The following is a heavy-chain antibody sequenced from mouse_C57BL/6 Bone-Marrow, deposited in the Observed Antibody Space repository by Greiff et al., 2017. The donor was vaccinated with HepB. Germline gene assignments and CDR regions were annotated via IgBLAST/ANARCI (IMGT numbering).Heavy chain of an antibody. CDR1: GFSLPSYC. D-gene: IGHD1-1*01. V-gene: IGHV2-2*01. J-gene: IGHJ4*01. CDR2: LWSGGST. Sequence: QVQLQQSGPGLVQPSQSLSFSCTVSGFSLPSYCVHWVRQSPGKCLEWLGVLWSGGSTDYNAAFISRLSISKDNSKSQVFFKMNSLQADDTAIYYCAGLTTGGRYYAMDYWGQGTSVTVSS. CDR3: AGLTTGGRYYAMDY.